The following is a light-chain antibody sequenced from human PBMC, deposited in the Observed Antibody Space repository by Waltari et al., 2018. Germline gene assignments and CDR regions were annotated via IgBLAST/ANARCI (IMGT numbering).Light chain of an antibody. V-gene: IGKV1-39*01. CDR1: QSISSY. J-gene: IGKJ1*01. Sequence: DIQMTQSPSSLSASVGDSVTITCRASQSISSYLNLYQQKPGKAPKLLIYAASSLQSGVPSRFSGSGSGTDFTLTISSLQPEDFATYYCQQSYSTLPWTFGQGTKVEIK. CDR3: QQSYSTLPWT. CDR2: AAS.